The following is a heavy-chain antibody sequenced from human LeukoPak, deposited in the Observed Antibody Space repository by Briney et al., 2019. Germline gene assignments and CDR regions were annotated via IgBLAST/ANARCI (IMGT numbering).Heavy chain of an antibody. CDR2: INHSGST. Sequence: SETLSLTCAVYGGSFSGYYWSWTRQPPGKGLEWIGEINHSGSTNYNPSLKSRVTISVDTSKNQFSLKLSSVTAADTAVYCCARGRGRRDFWSGYYTYYYGMDVWGQGTTVTVSS. D-gene: IGHD3-3*01. J-gene: IGHJ6*02. V-gene: IGHV4-34*01. CDR3: ARGRGRRDFWSGYYTYYYGMDV. CDR1: GGSFSGYY.